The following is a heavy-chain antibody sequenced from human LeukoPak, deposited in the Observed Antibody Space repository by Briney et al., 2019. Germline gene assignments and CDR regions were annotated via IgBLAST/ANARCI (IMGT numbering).Heavy chain of an antibody. CDR2: TGAYNSNT. CDR1: GYTFTNYG. J-gene: IGHJ4*02. D-gene: IGHD2-2*03. V-gene: IGHV1-18*01. Sequence: ASVKVSCKTSGYTFTNYGIAWVRQAPGQGLERMGWTGAYNSNTDYAQKLQGRVTMTTDTSTSTAYMELRSLRSDDTAMYYCARDRLDMATSIIFDFWGQGTLVTVSS. CDR3: ARDRLDMATSIIFDF.